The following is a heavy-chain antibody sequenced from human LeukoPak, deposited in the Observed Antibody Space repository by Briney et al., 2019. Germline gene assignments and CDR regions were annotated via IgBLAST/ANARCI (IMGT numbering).Heavy chain of an antibody. Sequence: GRSLRLSCAVSGFTFDDYAMHWVRQAPGKGLEWVSGISWNSGNIGYADSVKGRFTISRDNAKNSLYLQMNSLRAEDMALYYCAKSYSSSSVFPFDYWGQGTLVTVSS. J-gene: IGHJ4*02. V-gene: IGHV3-9*03. D-gene: IGHD6-6*01. CDR2: ISWNSGNI. CDR1: GFTFDDYA. CDR3: AKSYSSSSVFPFDY.